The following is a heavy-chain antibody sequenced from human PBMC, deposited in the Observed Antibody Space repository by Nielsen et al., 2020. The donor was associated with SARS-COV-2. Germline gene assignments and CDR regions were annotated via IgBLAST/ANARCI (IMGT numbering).Heavy chain of an antibody. CDR2: IWYDGSNK. CDR1: GFTFSSYG. V-gene: IGHV3-33*01. J-gene: IGHJ3*02. CDR3: ACLEHRDAFDI. D-gene: IGHD5/OR15-5a*01. Sequence: GGSLRLSSAASGFTFSSYGMHWVRQAPGKGLEWVAVIWYDGSNKYYADSVKGRFTISRDNSKNTLYLQMNSLRAEDTAVYYCACLEHRDAFDIWGQGTMVTVSS.